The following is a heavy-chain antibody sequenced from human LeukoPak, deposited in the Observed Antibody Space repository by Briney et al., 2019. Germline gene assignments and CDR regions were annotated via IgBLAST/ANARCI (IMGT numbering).Heavy chain of an antibody. CDR3: ARGRVFYDFLTGYYNRGDAFEI. V-gene: IGHV1-69*13. CDR1: GGTFSTYG. CDR2: IIPIFGTA. J-gene: IGHJ3*02. D-gene: IGHD3-9*01. Sequence: ASVKVSCKASGGTFSTYGISWVRQAPGQGLEWMGGIIPIFGTANYAQKFQGRVTITADESTSTAYMELSSLRSEDTAVYYCARGRVFYDFLTGYYNRGDAFEIWGQGTMVTVSS.